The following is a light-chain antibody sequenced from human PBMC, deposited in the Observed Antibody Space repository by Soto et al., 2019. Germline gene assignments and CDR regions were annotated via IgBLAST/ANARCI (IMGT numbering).Light chain of an antibody. V-gene: IGKV3-11*01. Sequence: EIVLTQSPATLSLSPGEGATLSCRASQSVSSFLAWYQQKPGQAPRLLIYDASNRATGIPARFSGSGSGTDFTLTISSLEPEDFAVYYCQQRNSWPYTFGQGTKLEIK. J-gene: IGKJ2*01. CDR2: DAS. CDR1: QSVSSF. CDR3: QQRNSWPYT.